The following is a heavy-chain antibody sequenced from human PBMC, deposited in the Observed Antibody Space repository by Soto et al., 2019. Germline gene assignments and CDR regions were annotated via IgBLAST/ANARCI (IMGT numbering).Heavy chain of an antibody. J-gene: IGHJ2*01. V-gene: IGHV4-4*02. D-gene: IGHD3-22*01. CDR1: GGSISSSNW. CDR3: ARDTYYYDSSGYYSFKYFDL. CDR2: IYHSGST. Sequence: QVQLQESGPGLVKPSGTLSLTCAVSGGSISSSNWWSWVRQPPGKGLEWIGEIYHSGSTNYNPSLKRRVTLSVDKSKNQLSLKLSSVSAADTAVYYCARDTYYYDSSGYYSFKYFDLWGRGTLVTVSS.